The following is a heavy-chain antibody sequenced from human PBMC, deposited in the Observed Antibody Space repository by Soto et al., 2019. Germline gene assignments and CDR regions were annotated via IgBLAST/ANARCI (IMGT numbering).Heavy chain of an antibody. J-gene: IGHJ6*02. CDR3: AGSLHDYKDGYYYYGMDV. D-gene: IGHD4-4*01. CDR2: IIPIFGTA. Sequence: SVKVSCKASGGTFSSYAISWVRQAPGQGLEWMGGIIPIFGTANYAQKFQGRVTITADESPSTAYMELSSLRSEDTAVYYCAGSLHDYKDGYYYYGMDVWGQGTMVTVSS. CDR1: GGTFSSYA. V-gene: IGHV1-69*13.